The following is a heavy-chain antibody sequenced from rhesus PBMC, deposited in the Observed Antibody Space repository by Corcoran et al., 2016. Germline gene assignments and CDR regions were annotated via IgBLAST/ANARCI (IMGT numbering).Heavy chain of an antibody. Sequence: EVQLVESGGGLVQPGGSLSLYWAASEFTSSSYGMKLVRQAPGKGLEWVSDITNDGGDTNYADSVKGRFTISRDNSKNTLSLQMNSLRVEDTAIYYCAKYLYTTCSGGCSLDVWGRGVLVTVSS. V-gene: IGHV3S5*01. CDR3: AKYLYTTCSGGCSLDV. J-gene: IGHJ5-2*02. D-gene: IGHD2-2*01. CDR2: ITNDGGDT. CDR1: EFTSSSYG.